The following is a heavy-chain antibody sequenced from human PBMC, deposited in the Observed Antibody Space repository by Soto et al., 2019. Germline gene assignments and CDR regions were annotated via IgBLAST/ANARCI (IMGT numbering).Heavy chain of an antibody. CDR2: INPSGGST. CDR3: ARGSMVYEDYYYYYYTDV. J-gene: IGHJ6*03. Sequence: GASVKVSCKASGYTFTSYYMHWVRQAPGQGLEWMGIINPSGGSTSYAQKFQGRVTMTRDASTSTVYMELSSLRSEDTAVYYCARGSMVYEDYYYYYYTDVWGKGTTVTVSS. D-gene: IGHD2-8*01. V-gene: IGHV1-46*03. CDR1: GYTFTSYY.